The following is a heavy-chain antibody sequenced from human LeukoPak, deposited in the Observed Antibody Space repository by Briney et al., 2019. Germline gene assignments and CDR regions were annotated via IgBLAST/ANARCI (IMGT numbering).Heavy chain of an antibody. CDR3: AREVAVTTSADAFDI. CDR1: GYTFTGYY. J-gene: IGHJ3*02. CDR2: INPNSGGT. D-gene: IGHD4-17*01. V-gene: IGHV1-2*04. Sequence: RASVKVSCKASGYTFTGYYMHWVRQAPGQGLEWMGWINPNSGGTNYAQKFQGWVTMTRDTSISTAYMELSRLRSDDTAVYYCAREVAVTTSADAFDIWGQGTMVTVSS.